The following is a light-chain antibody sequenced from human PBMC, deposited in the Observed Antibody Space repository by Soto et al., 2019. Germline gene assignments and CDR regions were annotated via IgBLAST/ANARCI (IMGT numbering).Light chain of an antibody. V-gene: IGKV1-39*01. Sequence: DIQMTQSPYSLSASVGDRVTITCRANQTLGDHLNWYQQKPGKAPNRLIYAASSFQVGVPSRFSGSGCGKDLTLAITSLQPEDFATDYCQQSYSTQWTVGQGTKVDIK. CDR3: QQSYSTQWT. CDR2: AAS. J-gene: IGKJ1*01. CDR1: QTLGDH.